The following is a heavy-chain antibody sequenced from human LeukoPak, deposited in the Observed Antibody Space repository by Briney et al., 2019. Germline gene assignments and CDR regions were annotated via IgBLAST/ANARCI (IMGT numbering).Heavy chain of an antibody. Sequence: PGGSLRLSCAASEFTFSIYGMHWVRQAPGKGLEWVAVIWYGGSNKYYADSVKGRFTISRDNSKNTLYLEMNSLRAEDTAVYYCARDRYYYDSSGYYYDYWGQGTLVTVSS. CDR3: ARDRYYYDSSGYYYDY. CDR2: IWYGGSNK. CDR1: EFTFSIYG. D-gene: IGHD3-22*01. V-gene: IGHV3-33*01. J-gene: IGHJ4*02.